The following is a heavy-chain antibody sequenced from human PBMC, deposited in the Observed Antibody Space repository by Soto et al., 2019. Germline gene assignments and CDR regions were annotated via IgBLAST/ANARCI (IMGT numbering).Heavy chain of an antibody. Sequence: EVQLVESGGGLVQPGGSLRLSCAASGVTLSNYWMSWVRQAPGKGLEWVANINPDGSEKYYVDSLRGRFTISRDNAMNSLYLQMNSLRAEDTAVYYCTRERAVWNGGEYWGQGTLVTVSS. CDR1: GVTLSNYW. J-gene: IGHJ4*02. D-gene: IGHD1-1*01. CDR2: INPDGSEK. CDR3: TRERAVWNGGEY. V-gene: IGHV3-7*01.